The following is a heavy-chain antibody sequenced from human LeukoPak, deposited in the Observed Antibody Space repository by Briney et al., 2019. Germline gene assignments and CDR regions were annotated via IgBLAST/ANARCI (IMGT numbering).Heavy chain of an antibody. J-gene: IGHJ6*03. V-gene: IGHV1-2*02. Sequence: GASVMVSCKASGYTFTGYYMHWVRQAPGQGLEWMGWINPNSGGTNYAQKFQGRVTMTRDTSISTAYMELSRLRSDDTAVYYCARDHGGGRGYYYDSSGSVSSHYYMDVWGKGTTVTVSS. D-gene: IGHD3-22*01. CDR2: INPNSGGT. CDR1: GYTFTGYY. CDR3: ARDHGGGRGYYYDSSGSVSSHYYMDV.